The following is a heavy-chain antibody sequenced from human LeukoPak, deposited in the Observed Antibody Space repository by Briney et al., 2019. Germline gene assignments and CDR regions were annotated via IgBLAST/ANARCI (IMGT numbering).Heavy chain of an antibody. Sequence: PGGSLRPSCAASGFTFSSYAMSWVRQAPGKGLEWVSAISGSGGSTYYADSVKGRFTISRDNSKSTLYLQMNSLRAEDTAVYYCAKDNIVVVPAAGGFDYWGQGTLVTVSS. D-gene: IGHD2-2*01. J-gene: IGHJ4*02. CDR1: GFTFSSYA. CDR3: AKDNIVVVPAAGGFDY. CDR2: ISGSGGST. V-gene: IGHV3-23*01.